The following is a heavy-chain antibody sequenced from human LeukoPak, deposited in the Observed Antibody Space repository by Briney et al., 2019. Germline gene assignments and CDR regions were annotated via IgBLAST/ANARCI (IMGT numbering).Heavy chain of an antibody. Sequence: SETLSLTCTVSGGSISSGGYYWSWIRQHPGKGLEWIGYIYYSGSTYYNPSLKSRVTISVDTSKNQFSLKLSSVTAADTAVYYCAGGVGYSSGPDWFDPWGQGTLVTVSS. V-gene: IGHV4-31*03. D-gene: IGHD6-19*01. CDR3: AGGVGYSSGPDWFDP. CDR2: IYYSGST. CDR1: GGSISSGGYY. J-gene: IGHJ5*02.